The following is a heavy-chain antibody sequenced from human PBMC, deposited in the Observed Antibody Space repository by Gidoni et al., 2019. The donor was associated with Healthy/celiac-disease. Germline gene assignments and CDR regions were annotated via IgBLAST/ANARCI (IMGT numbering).Heavy chain of an antibody. V-gene: IGHV1-69*04. D-gene: IGHD5-12*01. CDR1: GGTFSSYA. J-gene: IGHJ2*01. Sequence: QVQLVQSGAEVKKPGSSVKVSCKASGGTFSSYAISWVRQAPGQGLEWMGRIIPILGIANYAQKFQGRVTITADKSTSTAYMELSSLRSEDTAVYYCARGLRQDAHWYFDLWGRGTLVTVSS. CDR2: IIPILGIA. CDR3: ARGLRQDAHWYFDL.